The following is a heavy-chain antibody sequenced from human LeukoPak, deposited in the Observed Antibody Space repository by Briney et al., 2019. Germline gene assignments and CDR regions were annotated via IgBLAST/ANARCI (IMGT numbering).Heavy chain of an antibody. J-gene: IGHJ5*02. CDR3: ARGPRSLYYYGSGSYSPQFDP. V-gene: IGHV3-30*04. D-gene: IGHD3-10*01. Sequence: PGGSLRLSCAASGFTFSSYAMHWVRQAPGEGLEWVAVISYDGSNKYYADSVKGRFTISRDNSKNTLYLQMNSLRAEDTAVYYCARGPRSLYYYGSGSYSPQFDPWGQGTLVTVSS. CDR2: ISYDGSNK. CDR1: GFTFSSYA.